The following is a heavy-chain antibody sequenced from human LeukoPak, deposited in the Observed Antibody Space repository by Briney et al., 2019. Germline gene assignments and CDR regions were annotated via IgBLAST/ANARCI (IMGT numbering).Heavy chain of an antibody. CDR3: ARVPNCDFWSGYLDY. V-gene: IGHV3-66*02. D-gene: IGHD3-3*01. Sequence: GGSLSLSCAASGFTVSSNYMSWVRQAPGQGLEWVSIIYSGGSTYYADSVKGRFTISRDNSKNTLYLQMNSLRLEDTAVYYCARVPNCDFWSGYLDYWGQGTLVTVSS. CDR2: IYSGGST. CDR1: GFTVSSNY. J-gene: IGHJ4*02.